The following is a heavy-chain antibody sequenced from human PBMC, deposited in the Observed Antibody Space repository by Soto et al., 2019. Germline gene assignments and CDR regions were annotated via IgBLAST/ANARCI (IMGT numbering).Heavy chain of an antibody. Sequence: QVQLVQSGAELKRPGASVKVSCRASGYPFPGYGIAWVGKAPGKGLEWMGWISAYNGNTNYAQKLQGRVTMTTDTSTSTAYMELRSLRSDDTAVYYCARTGYSSSWYFDYWGQGTLVTVSS. V-gene: IGHV1-18*01. CDR2: ISAYNGNT. CDR1: GYPFPGYG. CDR3: ARTGYSSSWYFDY. J-gene: IGHJ4*02. D-gene: IGHD6-13*01.